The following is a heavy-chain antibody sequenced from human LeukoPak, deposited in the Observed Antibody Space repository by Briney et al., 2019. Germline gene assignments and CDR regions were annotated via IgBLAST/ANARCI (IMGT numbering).Heavy chain of an antibody. CDR1: GFTISNYW. CDR2: IRQDGSEK. CDR3: ARAGYYGDDAFDL. J-gene: IGHJ3*01. D-gene: IGHD1-26*01. Sequence: GGSLRLSCAATGFTISNYWMSWVRQAPGKGLEWVANIRQDGSEKYYVDSVKGRLTISRDNAKNSLYLQMNSLRAEDTGIYYCARAGYYGDDAFDLWGQGTMVTVSS. V-gene: IGHV3-7*01.